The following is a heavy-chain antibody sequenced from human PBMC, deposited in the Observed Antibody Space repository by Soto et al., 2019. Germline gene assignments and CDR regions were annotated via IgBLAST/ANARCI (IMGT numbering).Heavy chain of an antibody. CDR1: GGTLSSFINYP. CDR2: IVPKVGTV. V-gene: IGHV1-69*06. D-gene: IGHD1-26*01. CDR3: ARRDTSGFLRIFYI. J-gene: IGHJ3*02. Sequence: QMQLVQSGAEVKKPGSSVKVSCKASGGTLSSFINYPINWVRQAPVQGLEWMGGIVPKVGTVNYAHKFQGRGTITADKSTRTACLELRGLISDDAGLYCSARRDTSGFLRIFYIWGQGTLVTVSS.